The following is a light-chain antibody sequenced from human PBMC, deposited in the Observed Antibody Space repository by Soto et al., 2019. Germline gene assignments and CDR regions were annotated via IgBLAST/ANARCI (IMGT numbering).Light chain of an antibody. V-gene: IGKV3-11*01. CDR1: QSVNIY. Sequence: EVVLTQSPATLSLSPGERATLSCRASQSVNIYLAWYQQKPGQAPRLLIYDTSNRATGIPARFSGSGSGTDFTLTISSLEPEDFAVYYCQQRSNWWTFGQGTKVDIK. J-gene: IGKJ1*01. CDR3: QQRSNWWT. CDR2: DTS.